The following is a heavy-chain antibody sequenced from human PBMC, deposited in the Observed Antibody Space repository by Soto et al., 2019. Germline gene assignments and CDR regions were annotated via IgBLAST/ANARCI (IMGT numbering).Heavy chain of an antibody. J-gene: IGHJ4*02. D-gene: IGHD3-3*02. CDR3: ARSPFLECN. Sequence: PGVSLRLSCAASGFAFSAYEMNWVRQAPWKGLEWVSYISSSGNTIYYADSVKGRFTISRDNAKNSLFLQMNSLRVEDTAFYYCARSPFLECNWAQGTLVTVSS. CDR2: ISSSGNTI. V-gene: IGHV3-48*03. CDR1: GFAFSAYE.